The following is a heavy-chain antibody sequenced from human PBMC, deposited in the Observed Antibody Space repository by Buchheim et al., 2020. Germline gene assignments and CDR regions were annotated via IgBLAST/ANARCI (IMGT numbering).Heavy chain of an antibody. V-gene: IGHV4-4*02. CDR2: AYHSGST. D-gene: IGHD3-9*01. CDR1: GVSISSSNW. Sequence: QVQLQESGPGLVKPSGTLSLTCAVSGVSISSSNWWSWVRQPPGKGLEWIGEAYHSGSTNYNPSLKSRVTMSVAKSKNQFSLKVSSLTAADTAVYYCARVAPSLFYAFDYWGQGTL. J-gene: IGHJ4*02. CDR3: ARVAPSLFYAFDY.